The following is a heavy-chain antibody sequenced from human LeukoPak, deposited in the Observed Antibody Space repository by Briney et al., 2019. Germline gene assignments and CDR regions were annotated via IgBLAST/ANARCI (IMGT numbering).Heavy chain of an antibody. CDR3: AGRGQSYFRD. J-gene: IGHJ1*01. CDR1: GDSISADY. D-gene: IGHD5-18*01. V-gene: IGHV4-4*08. CDR2: IYRIVNT. Sequence: SETLSLTCSVSGDSISADYGSCIREPPGKGGEGIGDIYRIVNTGYNTSLRSPVAISLDTSKSQMSLILTSLTAADTAVYYCAGRGQSYFRDWGQGPLATVSS.